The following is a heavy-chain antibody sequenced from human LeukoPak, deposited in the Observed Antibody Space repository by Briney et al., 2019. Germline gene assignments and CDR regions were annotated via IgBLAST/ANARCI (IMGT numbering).Heavy chain of an antibody. V-gene: IGHV4-39*07. Sequence: PSETLSLTCTVSGGSISSSSYYWGWIRQPPGKGLEWIGSIYYSGSTYYNPSLKSRVTISVDTSKNQFSLKLSSVTAADTAVYYCARDLSRYYGSGSYPDYWGQGTLVTVSS. CDR3: ARDLSRYYGSGSYPDY. J-gene: IGHJ4*02. CDR2: IYYSGST. CDR1: GGSISSSSYY. D-gene: IGHD3-10*01.